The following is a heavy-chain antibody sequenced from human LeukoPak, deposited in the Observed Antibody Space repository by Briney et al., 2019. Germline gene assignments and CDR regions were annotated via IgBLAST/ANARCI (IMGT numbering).Heavy chain of an antibody. J-gene: IGHJ5*02. CDR1: GFTFSSYS. V-gene: IGHV3-21*01. Sequence: GGSLRLPCAASGFTFSSYSMNWVRQAPGKGLEWVSSISSSSSYIYYADSVKGRFTISRDNAKNSLYLQMNSLRAEDTAVYYCARVATYSSSWYDWFDPWGQGTLVTVSS. CDR3: ARVATYSSSWYDWFDP. D-gene: IGHD6-13*01. CDR2: ISSSSSYI.